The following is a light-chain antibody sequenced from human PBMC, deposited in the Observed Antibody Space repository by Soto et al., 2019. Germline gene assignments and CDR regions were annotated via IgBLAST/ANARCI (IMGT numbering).Light chain of an antibody. CDR3: NAQADNGKHV. Sequence: QSALTQPPSASGSPGQSVTISCTGNSNDVGHSSFISWYQQHPGKGHERIIYEVSKRPSGVPDRFSGSKSGKTASLSVSGLQDEDEADYFCNAQADNGKHVFGTGTKLTVL. CDR1: SNDVGHSSF. CDR2: EVS. V-gene: IGLV2-8*01. J-gene: IGLJ1*01.